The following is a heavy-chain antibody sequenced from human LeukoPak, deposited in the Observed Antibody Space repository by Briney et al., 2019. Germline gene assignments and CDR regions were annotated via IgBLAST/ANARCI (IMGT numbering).Heavy chain of an antibody. CDR2: IRSKANSYAT. J-gene: IGHJ4*02. Sequence: GESLRLSCAASGFAFNTYSMNWVRQASGKGLEWVGRIRSKANSYATVYAASVKGRFTISRDDSKNTAYLQMNSLKTEDTAVYYCTSGLSVRRSNNTPVDYWGQGTLVTVSS. CDR1: GFAFNTYS. D-gene: IGHD1-1*01. CDR3: TSGLSVRRSNNTPVDY. V-gene: IGHV3-73*01.